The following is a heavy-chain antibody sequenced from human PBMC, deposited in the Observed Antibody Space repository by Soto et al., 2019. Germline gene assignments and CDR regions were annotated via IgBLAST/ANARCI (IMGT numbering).Heavy chain of an antibody. CDR3: ARDDYGAHDAFDI. D-gene: IGHD4-17*01. CDR1: GFTFSSYA. J-gene: IGHJ3*02. Sequence: QVQLVESGGGVVQPGGSLRLSCAASGFTFSSYAMHWVRQAPGKGLEWVAVISYDGSNKYYADSVKGRFTISRDNSKNTLYLQMNSLRAEDTAVYYCARDDYGAHDAFDIWGQGTMVTVSS. V-gene: IGHV3-30-3*01. CDR2: ISYDGSNK.